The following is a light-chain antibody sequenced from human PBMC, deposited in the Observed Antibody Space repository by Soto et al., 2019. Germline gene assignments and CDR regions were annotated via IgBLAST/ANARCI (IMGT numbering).Light chain of an antibody. J-gene: IGKJ3*01. Sequence: EIVLTQSPATLCLSPGERATLSCRASQSVSRNLAWYQQKPCQAPRLLIYAASNRATGIPARFSGSGSVTDFTLTISSLEPEDFAVYYCQQRSNWATFGPGTKVDIK. CDR2: AAS. CDR3: QQRSNWAT. V-gene: IGKV3-11*01. CDR1: QSVSRN.